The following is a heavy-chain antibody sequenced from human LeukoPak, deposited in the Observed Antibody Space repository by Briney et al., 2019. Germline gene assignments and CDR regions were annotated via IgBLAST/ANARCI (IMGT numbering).Heavy chain of an antibody. CDR1: GYSISSGYY. D-gene: IGHD6-13*01. V-gene: IGHV4-38-2*01. J-gene: IGHJ5*02. CDR3: ARQVVAAAGTFDP. Sequence: SETLSLTCAVSGYSISSGYYWGWIRQPPGKGLEWIGSIYHSGSTYYNPSLKSRVTISVDTSKNQFSLKLSSMTAADTAVYYCARQVVAAAGTFDPWGQGTLVTVSS. CDR2: IYHSGST.